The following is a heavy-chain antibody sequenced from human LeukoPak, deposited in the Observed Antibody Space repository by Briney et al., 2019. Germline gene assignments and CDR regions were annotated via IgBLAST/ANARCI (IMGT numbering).Heavy chain of an antibody. CDR2: IYHAGST. D-gene: IGHD1-1*01. CDR3: ARGGVVTTTPRFDP. V-gene: IGHV4-31*03. CDR1: HGSIRSGGYY. Sequence: PSETLSLTCTVSHGSIRSGGYYWSWLRQHPEKGLEWIGHIYHAGSTHYNASLKSRHTMSVDTSRNQFSLRLDSVTVADTAVYYCARGGVVTTTPRFDPWGQGTLVIVSS. J-gene: IGHJ5*02.